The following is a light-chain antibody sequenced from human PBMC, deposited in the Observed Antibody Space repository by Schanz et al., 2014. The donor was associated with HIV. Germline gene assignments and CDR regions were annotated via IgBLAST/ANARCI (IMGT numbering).Light chain of an antibody. CDR3: SSYSGHNNLGI. V-gene: IGLV2-8*01. J-gene: IGLJ2*01. Sequence: QSVLTQPPSASGSPGQSVTISCTGTSSDVGGYNYVSWYQQYPGKAPKLMIYEVNKRPSGISDRFSGSKSGNTASLIVSGLQAEDEAEYYCSSYSGHNNLGIFGGGTKLTVL. CDR2: EVN. CDR1: SSDVGGYNY.